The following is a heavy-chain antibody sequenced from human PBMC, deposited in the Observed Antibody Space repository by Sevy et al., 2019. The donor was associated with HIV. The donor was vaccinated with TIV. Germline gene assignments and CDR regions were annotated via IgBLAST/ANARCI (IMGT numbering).Heavy chain of an antibody. CDR2: ISAHNGDT. CDR3: ARAYCSGGSCYSLAY. CDR1: GYTFTSYR. Sequence: ASVKVSCKTSGYTFTSYRITWVRQAPGQGLEWMGWISAHNGDTNYAQKLQGRVTMISETSTSTAYMVLRSLRSDDTAIYYCARAYCSGGSCYSLAYWAQGTLVTVSS. V-gene: IGHV1-18*01. J-gene: IGHJ4*02. D-gene: IGHD2-15*01.